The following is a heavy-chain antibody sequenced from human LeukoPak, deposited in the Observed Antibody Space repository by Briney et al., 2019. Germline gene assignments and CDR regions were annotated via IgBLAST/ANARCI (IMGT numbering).Heavy chain of an antibody. D-gene: IGHD5-24*01. Sequence: GGSLRLSCAASGFTFSSYAMHWVRQAPGKGLEWVAVISYDGSNKYYADSVKGRFTISRDNSKNTLYLQMNSLRAEDTAVYYCARAGGYNYGGAFDIRGQGTMVTVSS. J-gene: IGHJ3*02. V-gene: IGHV3-30*04. CDR3: ARAGGYNYGGAFDI. CDR2: ISYDGSNK. CDR1: GFTFSSYA.